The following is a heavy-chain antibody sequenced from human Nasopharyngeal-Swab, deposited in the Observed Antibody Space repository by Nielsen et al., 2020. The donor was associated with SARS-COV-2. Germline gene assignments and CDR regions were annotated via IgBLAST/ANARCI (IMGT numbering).Heavy chain of an antibody. CDR3: ARNEFRSGYYGTAEYYGLDV. J-gene: IGHJ6*02. V-gene: IGHV4-34*01. Sequence: SETLSLTCAVYVGSFSGYYWTWIRQPPGEGLEWIGEINHRGRTNYNPSLKSRVTISVDTSKNQFSLKLTSVTAADTAVYYCARNEFRSGYYGTAEYYGLDVWGQGTTVTVSS. CDR1: VGSFSGYY. CDR2: INHRGRT. D-gene: IGHD3-3*01.